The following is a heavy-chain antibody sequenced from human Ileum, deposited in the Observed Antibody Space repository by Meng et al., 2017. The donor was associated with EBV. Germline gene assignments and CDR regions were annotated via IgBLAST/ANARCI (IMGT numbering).Heavy chain of an antibody. V-gene: IGHV4-34*01. Sequence: LHQLAAGPLHPSGTLSLTCAVYGGSFSGYYWTWIRQPPGKGLEWIGEINHSGSTNYNPSLKSRVTISVDKNQFSLKLSSVTAADTAVYYCARGFYTYGSSCFDYWGQGTLVTVSS. CDR2: INHSGST. CDR3: ARGFYTYGSSCFDY. D-gene: IGHD6-13*01. CDR1: GGSFSGYY. J-gene: IGHJ4*02.